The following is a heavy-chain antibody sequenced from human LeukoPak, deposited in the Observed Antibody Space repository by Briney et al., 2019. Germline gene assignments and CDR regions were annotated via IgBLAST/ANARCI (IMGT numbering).Heavy chain of an antibody. J-gene: IGHJ4*02. CDR1: GYSFTNYW. V-gene: IGHV5-51*01. Sequence: GESLKISCKGSGYSFTNYWIAWVRQMPGKGPGWMGIIYPGDSDTRYSPSFQGQVTISADKSINTAYLQWSSLKASDTAMYYCARRVATIDFFDYWGQGTLVTASS. CDR3: ARRVATIDFFDY. D-gene: IGHD5-24*01. CDR2: IYPGDSDT.